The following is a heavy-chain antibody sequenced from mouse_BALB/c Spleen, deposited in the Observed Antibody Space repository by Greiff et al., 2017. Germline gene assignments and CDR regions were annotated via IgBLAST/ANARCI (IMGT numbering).Heavy chain of an antibody. V-gene: IGHV2-9*02. CDR2: IWAGGST. CDR3: ARDNDY. Sequence: QVQLKQSGPGLVAPSQSLSITCTVSGFSLTSYGVHWVRQPPGKGLEWLGVIWAGGSTNYNSALMSRLSISKDNSKSQVFLKMDSLQTDDTAMYYCARDNDYWGQGTTLTVSS. CDR1: GFSLTSYG. J-gene: IGHJ2*01.